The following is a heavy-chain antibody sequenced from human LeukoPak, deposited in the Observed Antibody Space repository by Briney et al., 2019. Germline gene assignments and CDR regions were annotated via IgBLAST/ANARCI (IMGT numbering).Heavy chain of an antibody. Sequence: PGGSLKLSCAASGFTFSSYGMHWVRQAPGKGLEWVAFIRYDGSNKYYADSVKGRFAISRDNSKNTLYLQMNSLRAEDTAVYYCAKARGGSSSLIFFDYWGQGTLVTVSS. CDR2: IRYDGSNK. CDR1: GFTFSSYG. J-gene: IGHJ4*02. D-gene: IGHD6-6*01. V-gene: IGHV3-30*02. CDR3: AKARGGSSSLIFFDY.